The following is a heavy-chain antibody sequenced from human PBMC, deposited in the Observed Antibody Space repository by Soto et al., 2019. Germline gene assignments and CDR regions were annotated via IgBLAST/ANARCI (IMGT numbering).Heavy chain of an antibody. Sequence: QVKLQESGPGLEKPSGTLSLTCAVSGVSISNSRWWTWVRQAPGKGLEWIGEIHDRGSTNYNLSLKSRATVSIDRSKNQFSLEMRAVTAADTAVYYCAGQWAAGYGAFDPWGQGTLVTVSS. CDR3: AGQWAAGYGAFDP. D-gene: IGHD3-9*01. CDR2: IHDRGST. CDR1: GVSISNSRW. J-gene: IGHJ5*02. V-gene: IGHV4-4*02.